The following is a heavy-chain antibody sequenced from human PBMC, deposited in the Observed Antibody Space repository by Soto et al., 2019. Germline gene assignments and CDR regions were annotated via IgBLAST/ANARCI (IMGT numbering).Heavy chain of an antibody. CDR3: ARVFGGYDSSGYYFDY. D-gene: IGHD3-22*01. Sequence: ASVKVSCKASGYTFTSYGISWVRQAPGQGLEWMGWISAYNGNTNYAQKLQGRVTMTTDTSTSTAYMELRSLRSDDTAVYYCARVFGGYDSSGYYFDYWGQGTLVTVSS. J-gene: IGHJ4*02. V-gene: IGHV1-18*01. CDR1: GYTFTSYG. CDR2: ISAYNGNT.